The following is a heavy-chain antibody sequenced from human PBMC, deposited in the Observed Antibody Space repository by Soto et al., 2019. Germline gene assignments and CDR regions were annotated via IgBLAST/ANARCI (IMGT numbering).Heavy chain of an antibody. D-gene: IGHD2-8*01. J-gene: IGHJ6*03. V-gene: IGHV3-33*01. Sequence: GGSLRLSCAASGFTFSSYGMHWVRQAPGKGLEWVAVIWYDGSNKYYADSVKGRFTISRDNSKNTLYLQMNSLRAEDTAVYYCARRGGGCTNGVCYHYYYYYMDVWGKGTTVTVSS. CDR1: GFTFSSYG. CDR3: ARRGGGCTNGVCYHYYYYYMDV. CDR2: IWYDGSNK.